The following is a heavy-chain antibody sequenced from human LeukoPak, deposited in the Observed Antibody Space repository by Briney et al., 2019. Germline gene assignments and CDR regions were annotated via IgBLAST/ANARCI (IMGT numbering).Heavy chain of an antibody. CDR2: IYYSGST. V-gene: IGHV4-59*08. J-gene: IGHJ3*02. CDR1: GGSISSYY. D-gene: IGHD6-19*01. CDR3: ARHQQWLGRSGAFDI. Sequence: SETLSLTCTVSGGSISSYYWSWIRQPPGEGLEWIGYIYYSGSTNYNPSLKSRVTISVDTSKNQFSLKLSSVTAADTAVYYCARHQQWLGRSGAFDIWGQGTMVTVSS.